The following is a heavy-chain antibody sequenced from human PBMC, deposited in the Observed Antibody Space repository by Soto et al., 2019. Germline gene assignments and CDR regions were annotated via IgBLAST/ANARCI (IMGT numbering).Heavy chain of an antibody. CDR3: VRITGRNYFDC. Sequence: GGSLRLSCAASGFTFSDHYMDWVRQAPGKGLEWVGRSRNKANSYTTEYAASVKGRFTISRDDSQNSLYLQMNSLKTEDTAVYYCVRITGRNYFDCWGQGTLVTVSS. J-gene: IGHJ4*02. CDR2: SRNKANSYTT. V-gene: IGHV3-72*01. D-gene: IGHD2-8*02. CDR1: GFTFSDHY.